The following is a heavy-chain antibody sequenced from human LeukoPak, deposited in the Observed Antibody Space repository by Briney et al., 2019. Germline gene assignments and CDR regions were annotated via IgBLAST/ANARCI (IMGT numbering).Heavy chain of an antibody. V-gene: IGHV3-74*01. CDR1: GFTFSTFW. Sequence: GGSLRLSCATSGFTFSTFWMHWVRQAPGKGLVWVSRINHDGSSTNYADSVKGRFTISRDNAKNSLYLQMNSLRAEDMALYYCAKDLDSSGYLGHAFDIWGQGTMVTVSS. D-gene: IGHD3-22*01. CDR2: INHDGSST. CDR3: AKDLDSSGYLGHAFDI. J-gene: IGHJ3*02.